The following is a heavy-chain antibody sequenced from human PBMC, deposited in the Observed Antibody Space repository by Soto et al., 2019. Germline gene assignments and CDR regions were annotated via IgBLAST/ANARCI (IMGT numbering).Heavy chain of an antibody. CDR3: ATGGTAVDS. CDR1: GFTFNTYS. Sequence: EVQLVESGGGLVQRGGSLRLSCAASGFTFNTYSMNWVRQAPGKGLDWVSYISSGSSTIYYADSVKGRFTISRDNANNSLYLQVNSLRAKDTGVYYCATGGTAVDSWGQGTLVTVSS. V-gene: IGHV3-48*01. J-gene: IGHJ4*02. D-gene: IGHD1-7*01. CDR2: ISSGSSTI.